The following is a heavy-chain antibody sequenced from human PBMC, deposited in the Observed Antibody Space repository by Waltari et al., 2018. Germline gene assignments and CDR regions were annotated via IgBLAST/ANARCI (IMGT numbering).Heavy chain of an antibody. Sequence: QVQLQESGPGLVKPSETLSLTCTVSGGSISSYYWNWIRQPPGKGVEWVGCIYYSGSTSYHPSRGKRVTISVDTSKNQFSRKLTSGTAADTAVYYCARNYGDYAAGDDYFDYWGQGTLVTVSS. CDR3: ARNYGDYAAGDDYFDY. CDR1: GGSISSYY. CDR2: IYYSGST. V-gene: IGHV4-59*01. D-gene: IGHD4-17*01. J-gene: IGHJ4*02.